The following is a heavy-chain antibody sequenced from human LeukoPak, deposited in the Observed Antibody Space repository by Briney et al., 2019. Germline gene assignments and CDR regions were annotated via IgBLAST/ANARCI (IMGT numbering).Heavy chain of an antibody. V-gene: IGHV1-2*06. CDR1: GYTFTGYY. D-gene: IGHD4-23*01. Sequence: ASVKVSCKASGYTFTGYYMHWVRQAPGQGLEWMGRINPNSGGTNYAQKFQGRVTMTRDTSISTAYMGLSRLRSDDTAVYYCAREKGGFMVVTPEDWFDPWGQGTLVTVSS. J-gene: IGHJ5*02. CDR3: AREKGGFMVVTPEDWFDP. CDR2: INPNSGGT.